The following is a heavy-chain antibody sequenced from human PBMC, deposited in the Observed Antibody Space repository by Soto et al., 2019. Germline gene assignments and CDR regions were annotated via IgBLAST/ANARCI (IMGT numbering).Heavy chain of an antibody. D-gene: IGHD6-13*01. Sequence: QVQLQQWGAGLLKPSETLSLTCAVYGGSFSGYYWSWIRQPPGKGLEWIGEINHSGSTNYNPSLKCRVTISVDPSKNQFSLTLSCVTAANTAVYYCARGGNSSSWYGFDPWGQGPLVTVSS. J-gene: IGHJ5*02. CDR1: GGSFSGYY. CDR3: ARGGNSSSWYGFDP. V-gene: IGHV4-34*01. CDR2: INHSGST.